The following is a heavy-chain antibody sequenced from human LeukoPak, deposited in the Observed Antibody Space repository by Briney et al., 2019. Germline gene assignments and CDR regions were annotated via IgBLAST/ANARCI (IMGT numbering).Heavy chain of an antibody. CDR1: GYSFTSYW. J-gene: IGHJ4*02. V-gene: IGHV5-51*01. Sequence: GESLKISCKGSGYSFTSYWIGWVRQMPGKGLEWMGIIYPGDSDTRYSPSFQGQVTISADKSISTAYLQWSSLKASDTAMYYCARLDYVWGSYRTFDYWGQGTLVTVSS. CDR3: ARLDYVWGSYRTFDY. CDR2: IYPGDSDT. D-gene: IGHD3-16*02.